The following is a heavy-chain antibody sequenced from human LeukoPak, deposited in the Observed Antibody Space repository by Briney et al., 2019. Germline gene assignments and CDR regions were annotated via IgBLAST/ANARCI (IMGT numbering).Heavy chain of an antibody. CDR2: IDASGMT. Sequence: SETLSLTCTVSGCSIRGDYWSWIRQPAGKGLEWIGRIDASGMTTHNPSLKSRVTMSADTSKSQLSLKLRSVTAADTGIYYCARDLVGFDWLDYWGQGTLVTVSS. D-gene: IGHD2-8*02. CDR3: ARDLVGFDWLDY. J-gene: IGHJ4*02. CDR1: GCSIRGDY. V-gene: IGHV4-4*07.